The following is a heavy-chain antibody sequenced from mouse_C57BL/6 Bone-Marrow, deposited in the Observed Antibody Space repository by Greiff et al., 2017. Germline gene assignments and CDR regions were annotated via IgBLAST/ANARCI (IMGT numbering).Heavy chain of an antibody. J-gene: IGHJ1*03. CDR2: IDPETGGT. D-gene: IGHD1-1*01. V-gene: IGHV1-15*01. CDR1: GYTFTDYE. CDR3: TRGGYYGSSYGYFDV. Sequence: VQPQQSFSALFIPWASFTLSCKASGYTFTDYEMHWVKQTPVHGLEWIGAIDPETGGTAYNQKFKGKAILTADKSSSTAYMELRSLTSEDSAVYYCTRGGYYGSSYGYFDVWGTGTTVTVSS.